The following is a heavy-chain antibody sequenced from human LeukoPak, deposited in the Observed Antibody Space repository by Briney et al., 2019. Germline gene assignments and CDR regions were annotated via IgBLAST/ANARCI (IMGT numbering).Heavy chain of an antibody. CDR3: ARGAFDI. J-gene: IGHJ3*02. CDR2: ISSSSSTI. CDR1: GFTFGDYA. Sequence: GGSLRLSCTTSGFTFGDYAMSWFRQAPGKGLEWVSYISSSSSTIYYADSVKGRFTISRDNAKNSLYLQMNSLRAEDTAVYYCARGAFDIWGQGTMVTVSS. V-gene: IGHV3-11*04.